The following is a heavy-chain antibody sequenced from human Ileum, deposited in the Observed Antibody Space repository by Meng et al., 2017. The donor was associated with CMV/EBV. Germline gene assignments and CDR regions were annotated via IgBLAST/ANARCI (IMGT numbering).Heavy chain of an antibody. D-gene: IGHD1-26*01. CDR3: VRDIVYIPDY. V-gene: IGHV1-18*01. CDR1: GYTFTNYG. J-gene: IGHJ4*02. CDR2: INAHDGRT. Sequence: ASVKVSCKASGYTFTNYGITWVRQAPRQGLEWVGWINAHDGRTNYAQKFQGRVTVTTDTSTSTAYVELRSLTSDDTAIYYCVRDIVYIPDYWGQGTVVTVSS.